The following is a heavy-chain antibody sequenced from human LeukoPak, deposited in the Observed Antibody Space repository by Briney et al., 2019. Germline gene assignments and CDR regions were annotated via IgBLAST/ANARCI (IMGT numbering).Heavy chain of an antibody. Sequence: GGSLRLSCAASGFTFSDYYMSWIRQAPGKGLEGVSYISSSGSTIYYADSVKGRFTISRDNAKNSLYLQMNSLRAEDTAVYYCAEVLFEWLVHFYYYGMDVWGQGTTVTVSS. CDR1: GFTFSDYY. CDR3: AEVLFEWLVHFYYYGMDV. V-gene: IGHV3-11*01. CDR2: ISSSGSTI. D-gene: IGHD6-19*01. J-gene: IGHJ6*02.